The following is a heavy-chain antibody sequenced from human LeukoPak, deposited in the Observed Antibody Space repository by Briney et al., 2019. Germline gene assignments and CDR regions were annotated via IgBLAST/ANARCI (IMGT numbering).Heavy chain of an antibody. CDR1: GFTFSTYA. CDR3: AKSGGLSGSGRLAMDV. J-gene: IGHJ6*02. V-gene: IGHV3-23*01. D-gene: IGHD3-10*01. CDR2: ISGSGGST. Sequence: PGGSLRLSCAASGFTFSTYAMSWVRLAPGKGLEWVSGISGSGGSTYYADSVKGRFTSSRDNSNNTLYVQMNSLRVEDTAVYYWAKSGGLSGSGRLAMDVWGQGTTVTVSS.